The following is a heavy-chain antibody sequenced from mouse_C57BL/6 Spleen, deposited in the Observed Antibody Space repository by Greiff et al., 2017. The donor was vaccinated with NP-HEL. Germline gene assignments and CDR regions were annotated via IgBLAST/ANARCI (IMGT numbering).Heavy chain of an antibody. Sequence: EVKLVESGGGLVKPGGSLKLSCAASGFTFSSYAMSWVRQTPEKRLEWVATISDGGSDTYYPDNVKGRCTISRDNAKNNLYLQMNHLKSENTAMYYCARDETVVARAWFAYWGQGTLVTVSA. CDR1: GFTFSSYA. D-gene: IGHD1-1*01. J-gene: IGHJ3*01. CDR3: ARDETVVARAWFAY. CDR2: ISDGGSDT. V-gene: IGHV5-4*01.